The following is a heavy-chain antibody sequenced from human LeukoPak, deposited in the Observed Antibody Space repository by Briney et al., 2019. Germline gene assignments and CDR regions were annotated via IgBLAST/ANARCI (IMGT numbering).Heavy chain of an antibody. CDR2: INDRGIAT. CDR1: GFTFSNYA. D-gene: IGHD3-10*01. Sequence: GGSLRLSCAASGFTFSNYAMSWVRQAPGKGLEWVSTINDRGIATYYADSVKGRFTISRDNAKNSLYLQMNSLRADDTAVYYCARFAAGGSYYYYMDVWGKGTTVTVSS. CDR3: ARFAAGGSYYYYMDV. J-gene: IGHJ6*03. V-gene: IGHV3-23*01.